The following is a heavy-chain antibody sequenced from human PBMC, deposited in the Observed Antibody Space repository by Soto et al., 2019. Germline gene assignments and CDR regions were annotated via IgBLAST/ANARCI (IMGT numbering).Heavy chain of an antibody. CDR3: ARGSKDSYPGSRIFDF. CDR1: GFTFSSYE. J-gene: IGHJ4*02. CDR2: ISSSGSTI. V-gene: IGHV3-48*03. Sequence: EVQLVESGGGLVQPGGSLRLSCAASGFTFSSYEMNWVRQAPGKGLEWVSYISSSGSTIYYADSVKGRFTISRDNAKNSLYLQMSRLRVDDSAVYFCARGSKDSYPGSRIFDFWGRGTLVTVSS. D-gene: IGHD3-10*01.